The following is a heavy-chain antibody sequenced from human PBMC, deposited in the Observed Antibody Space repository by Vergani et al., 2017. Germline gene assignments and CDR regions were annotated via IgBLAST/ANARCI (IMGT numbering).Heavy chain of an antibody. CDR3: AKEGGGYCSGGTCYPEY. D-gene: IGHD2-15*01. Sequence: EVQLVESGGGLVQPGGSLRLSCEASGFTFNSYYMSWVRQIPGKGLEWVANINQIGSAKAYADSVKGRFTISRDNARNSLYLQMNSLRAEDTAVYYCAKEGGGYCSGGTCYPEYWGQGTLVIVSS. CDR1: GFTFNSYY. CDR2: INQIGSAK. J-gene: IGHJ4*02. V-gene: IGHV3-7*04.